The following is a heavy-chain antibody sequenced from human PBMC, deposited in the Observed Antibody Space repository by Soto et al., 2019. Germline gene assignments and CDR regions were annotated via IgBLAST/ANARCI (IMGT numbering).Heavy chain of an antibody. CDR2: INPSGGST. D-gene: IGHD2-15*01. Sequence: QVQLVQSGAEVKKPGASVKVSCKASGYTFTSYYMHWVRQAPGQGLEWMGIINPSGGSTSYAQKLQGRVTMTRDTSTSTVYMELSSLRSEDTAVYYCARVAVVVVAATQKDYYYGMDVWGQGTTVTVSS. CDR1: GYTFTSYY. J-gene: IGHJ6*02. V-gene: IGHV1-46*01. CDR3: ARVAVVVVAATQKDYYYGMDV.